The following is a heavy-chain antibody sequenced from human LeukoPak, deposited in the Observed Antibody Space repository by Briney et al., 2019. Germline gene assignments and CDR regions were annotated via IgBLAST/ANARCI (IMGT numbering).Heavy chain of an antibody. D-gene: IGHD6-13*01. CDR2: LWYDGNNR. CDR3: ARESAAGTCDY. J-gene: IGHJ4*02. V-gene: IGHV3-33*01. CDR1: GFTFSSYD. Sequence: GGSLRLSCAASGFTFSSYDMHGVRQAPGKGLGWVAVLWYDGNNRYYADSVKGRFTISRDNSKNTLYLQMNSLRAEDTAVYYCARESAAGTCDYWGQGTLVTVSS.